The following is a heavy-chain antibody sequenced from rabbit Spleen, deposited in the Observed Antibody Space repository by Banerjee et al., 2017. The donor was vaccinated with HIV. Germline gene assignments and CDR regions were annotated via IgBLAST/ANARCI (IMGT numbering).Heavy chain of an antibody. CDR3: ARDGDDAGYDFNL. Sequence: QQQLEESGGGLVKPGGTLTLTRKASGIDFSSRYWISWVRQAPGKGLEWIADIFTGSSGTTYYASWARGRCTTSKTSSTTVTLQMTSLTGADTATYFCARDGDDAGYDFNLWGQGTLVTVS. J-gene: IGHJ4*01. CDR2: IFTGSSGTT. D-gene: IGHD3-1*01. CDR1: GIDFSSRYW. V-gene: IGHV1S45*01.